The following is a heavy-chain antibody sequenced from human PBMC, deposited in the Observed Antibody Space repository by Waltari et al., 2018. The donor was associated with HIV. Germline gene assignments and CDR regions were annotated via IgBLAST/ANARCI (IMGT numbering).Heavy chain of an antibody. Sequence: QVQLQQWGAGLLKPSKTLSLTCAIYGASFSGYYWNWIRQPPGKGLEWIGEINHSGSSNYDPSLKSRVTISVDTSKNQFSLKLSSVIAADTAVYYCARATIASTMIMRGAFDIWGQGTMVTVSS. CDR1: GASFSGYY. J-gene: IGHJ3*02. D-gene: IGHD3-22*01. CDR3: ARATIASTMIMRGAFDI. V-gene: IGHV4-34*01. CDR2: INHSGSS.